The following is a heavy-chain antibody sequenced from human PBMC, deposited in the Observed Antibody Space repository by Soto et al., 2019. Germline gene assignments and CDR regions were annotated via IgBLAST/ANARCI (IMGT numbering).Heavy chain of an antibody. J-gene: IGHJ4*02. Sequence: QVQLQESGPGLVKPSGTLSLTCAVSGGSISSSNLWTWVRQPPGKGLEWIGEIYHTGTTNYNPSLTSRLTISLPKSKNPFSLKLSSVTAADTAVYYCARSPRSVSAGGIDYWGQGILVTVSS. CDR3: ARSPRSVSAGGIDY. D-gene: IGHD6-13*01. CDR2: IYHTGTT. CDR1: GGSISSSNL. V-gene: IGHV4-4*02.